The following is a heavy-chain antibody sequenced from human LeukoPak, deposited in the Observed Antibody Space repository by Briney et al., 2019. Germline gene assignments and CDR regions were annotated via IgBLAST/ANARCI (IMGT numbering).Heavy chain of an antibody. V-gene: IGHV3-49*03. CDR2: IRSKAYGGTT. CDR1: GFTFGDYA. D-gene: IGHD2-2*01. J-gene: IGHJ5*01. CDR3: TRDLVDIVVVPAARDLNWFDP. Sequence: GGSLRLSCTASGFTFGDYAMSWFRQAPGKGLEWVGFIRSKAYGGTTEYAASVKGRFTISRDDSESIAYLQMNSLKTEDTAVYYCTRDLVDIVVVPAARDLNWFDPWGQGTLVTVSS.